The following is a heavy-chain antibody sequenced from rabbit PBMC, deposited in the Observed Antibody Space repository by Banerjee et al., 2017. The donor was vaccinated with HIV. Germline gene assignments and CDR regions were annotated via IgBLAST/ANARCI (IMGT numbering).Heavy chain of an antibody. V-gene: IGHV1S40*01. Sequence: QSLEESGGDLVKPGASLTLTCKASGFSYSGGYDMCWGRQAPGKGLEWIACIYTGHGGTYYASWARGRFTISKTSSTTVTLQMTSLTAADTATYFCARDSGSGWYLDRLDLWGPGTLVTVS. CDR1: GFSYSGGYD. J-gene: IGHJ3*01. CDR2: IYTGHGGT. D-gene: IGHD1-1*01. CDR3: ARDSGSGWYLDRLDL.